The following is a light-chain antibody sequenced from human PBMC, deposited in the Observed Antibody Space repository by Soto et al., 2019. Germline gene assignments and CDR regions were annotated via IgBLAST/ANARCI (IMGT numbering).Light chain of an antibody. J-gene: IGKJ3*01. CDR3: QQYGSSPPFT. V-gene: IGKV3-20*01. CDR1: QSVSRY. CDR2: SAS. Sequence: IVLTQSPCTLSLPPGARAPLSCRASQSVSRYLAWYQQKPGQAPRLLSYSASSRAPGIPDRFGGSGSGANFTLTISRLEPEDFAVYYCQQYGSSPPFTFGPGTKVD.